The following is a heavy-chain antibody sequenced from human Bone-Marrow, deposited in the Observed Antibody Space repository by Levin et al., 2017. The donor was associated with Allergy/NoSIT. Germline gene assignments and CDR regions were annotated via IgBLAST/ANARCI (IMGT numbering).Heavy chain of an antibody. Sequence: GESLKISCAASGILFSSYDMNWVRQAPGKGLEWVSSISAGGNYIYYADSVKGRFTISRDNAKNSLFLQMNSRRAEDTAVYYCASWAMYHYVRNAFAYFYYAMAVWGQGTTVTVSS. J-gene: IGHJ6*02. CDR2: ISAGGNYI. CDR3: ASWAMYHYVRNAFAYFYYAMAV. CDR1: GILFSSYD. D-gene: IGHD3-10*02. V-gene: IGHV3-21*01.